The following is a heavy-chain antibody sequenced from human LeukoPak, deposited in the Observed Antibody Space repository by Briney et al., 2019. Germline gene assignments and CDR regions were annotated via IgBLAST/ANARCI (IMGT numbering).Heavy chain of an antibody. CDR1: GGSISSYY. CDR2: IYTSGST. J-gene: IGHJ4*02. D-gene: IGHD6-6*01. V-gene: IGHV4-4*07. CDR3: ARQYSSSSGYFDY. Sequence: SETLSLTCTVSGGSISSYYWSWIRQPAGKGLEWIGRIYTSGSTNYNPSLKSRVTISVDKSKNQFSLKLSSVTAADTAVYYCARQYSSSSGYFDYSGQGTLVTVSS.